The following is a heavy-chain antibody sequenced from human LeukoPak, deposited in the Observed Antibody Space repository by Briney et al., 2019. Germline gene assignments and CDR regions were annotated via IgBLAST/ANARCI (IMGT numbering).Heavy chain of an antibody. CDR2: IIPIFGTA. CDR1: GGTLSSYA. D-gene: IGHD3-16*02. J-gene: IGHJ4*02. Sequence: SVKVSCRASGGTLSSYAISWVRQAPGQGLEWMGGIIPIFGTANYAQKFQGRVTITTDESTSTAYMELSSLRSEDTAVYYCARDGGGYDYVWGSYRYMDYWGQGTLVTVSS. CDR3: ARDGGGYDYVWGSYRYMDY. V-gene: IGHV1-69*05.